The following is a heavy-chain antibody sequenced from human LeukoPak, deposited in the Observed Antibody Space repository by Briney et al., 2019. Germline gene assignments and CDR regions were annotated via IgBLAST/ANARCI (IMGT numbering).Heavy chain of an antibody. CDR1: GFTVSSSY. CDR2: IFAGGIT. D-gene: IGHD3-22*01. V-gene: IGHV3-53*01. CDR3: ARDDSNGYYYVF. J-gene: IGHJ4*02. Sequence: GGSLRLSCAASGFTVSSSYMSWVRQAPGKGLEWVSTIFAGGITYYTDSVKGRFTISRHNSRNTLYLQMNALRAEDTAVYYCARDDSNGYYYVFWGQGTLVTASS.